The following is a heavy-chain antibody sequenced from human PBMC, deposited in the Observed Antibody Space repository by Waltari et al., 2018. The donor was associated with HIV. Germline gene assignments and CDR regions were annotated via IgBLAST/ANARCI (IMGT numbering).Heavy chain of an antibody. V-gene: IGHV1-46*01. CDR1: GNTLTVYY. J-gene: IGHJ4*02. CDR3: VRGGLEDLLQFLDQ. CDR2: IFPGGSGT. Sequence: QVELVQSGPEGKQPGDSVKISCKTCGNTLTVYYMHWVRKAPGQGLEWMGMIFPGGSGTEYSKRFRDRLSLTMDTSTGTTYMALSNLRHDDTALYFCVRGGLEDLLQFLDQWGQGTPVSVSS. D-gene: IGHD1-1*01.